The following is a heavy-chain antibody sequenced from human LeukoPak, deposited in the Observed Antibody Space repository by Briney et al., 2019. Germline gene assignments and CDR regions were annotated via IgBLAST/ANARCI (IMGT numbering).Heavy chain of an antibody. CDR3: AKDSVRKSIVGPTTRGVNDY. CDR1: GFTFSNYG. CDR2: IRYDGSNK. J-gene: IGHJ4*02. Sequence: GGSLRLSCAVSGFTFSNYGMHWVRQAPGKGLEWVAFIRYDGSNKFYPDSVKGRFTISRDNSKNTLYLQMNSLRAEDTAVYYCAKDSVRKSIVGPTTRGVNDYWGQGTLVTVSS. D-gene: IGHD1-26*01. V-gene: IGHV3-30*02.